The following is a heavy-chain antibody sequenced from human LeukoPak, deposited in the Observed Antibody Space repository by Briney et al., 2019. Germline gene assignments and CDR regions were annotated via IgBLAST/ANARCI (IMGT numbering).Heavy chain of an antibody. CDR3: ARVPSRSWYGFALEDY. Sequence: ASVKVSCKASGYTFTSYGISWVRQAPGQGLEWMGWISAYNGNTNYAQKLQGRVTMTTDTSTSTAYMELRSLRSDDTAVYYCARVPSRSWYGFALEDYWGQGTLVTVSS. D-gene: IGHD6-13*01. V-gene: IGHV1-18*01. CDR2: ISAYNGNT. J-gene: IGHJ4*02. CDR1: GYTFTSYG.